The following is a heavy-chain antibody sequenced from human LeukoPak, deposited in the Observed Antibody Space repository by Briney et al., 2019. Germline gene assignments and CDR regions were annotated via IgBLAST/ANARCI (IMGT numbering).Heavy chain of an antibody. Sequence: GASVKVSCKASGYTFTGYYMHWVRQAPGQGLEWIGWINPNSGGTNYAQKFQGRVTMTRDTSISTAYMELSRLRSDDTAVYYCARDLGHYYDISTGYPALSEDYYYYYYMDVWGKGTTVTVSS. D-gene: IGHD3-9*01. J-gene: IGHJ6*03. CDR1: GYTFTGYY. CDR2: INPNSGGT. CDR3: ARDLGHYYDISTGYPALSEDYYYYYYMDV. V-gene: IGHV1-2*02.